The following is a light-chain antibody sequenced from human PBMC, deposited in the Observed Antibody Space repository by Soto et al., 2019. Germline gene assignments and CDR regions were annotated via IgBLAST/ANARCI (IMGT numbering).Light chain of an antibody. CDR3: QHYNGWPAYT. J-gene: IGKJ2*01. V-gene: IGKV3D-15*01. Sequence: EIVMTQSPATLSVSPGERATLSCRASQNVHTNLAWYQQKPGQAPRLLIYGASTRATGIAARFSGTGSGTQFTLPISSLQSGDFAVYYCQHYNGWPAYTFGQGTKLDI. CDR2: GAS. CDR1: QNVHTN.